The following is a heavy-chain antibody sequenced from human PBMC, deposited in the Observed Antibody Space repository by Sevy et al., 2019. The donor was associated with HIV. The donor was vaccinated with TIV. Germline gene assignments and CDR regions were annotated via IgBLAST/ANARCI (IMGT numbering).Heavy chain of an antibody. D-gene: IGHD3-16*02. J-gene: IGHJ6*02. V-gene: IGHV3-30*04. CDR3: ASEGVHIGGGIVSYGMDV. CDR2: MSYNGNKK. Sequence: GGSLRLSCAASGFSFSRSPMHWVRQAPGKGLEWVAVMSYNGNKKYNGYSVKGRLTISRDDSKDTLFLQMNSLGVDDTAGYYCASEGVHIGGGIVSYGMDVWGQRTPVTVSS. CDR1: GFSFSRSP.